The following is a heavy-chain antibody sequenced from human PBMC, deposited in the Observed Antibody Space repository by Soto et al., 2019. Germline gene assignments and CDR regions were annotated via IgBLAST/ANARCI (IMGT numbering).Heavy chain of an antibody. CDR2: INPSSGGT. CDR3: ARERRATAGIGTTDTMDV. J-gene: IGHJ6*01. Sequence: ASVKVSCKASGYTFTTYYIHWVRQAPGRGLEWMGWINPSSGGTNYAQRFQGWVTMTRDTSISTAYMELNRLTSDDTAVYYCARERRATAGIGTTDTMDVRWQGTTITVCS. D-gene: IGHD1-1*01. V-gene: IGHV1-2*04. CDR1: GYTFTTYY.